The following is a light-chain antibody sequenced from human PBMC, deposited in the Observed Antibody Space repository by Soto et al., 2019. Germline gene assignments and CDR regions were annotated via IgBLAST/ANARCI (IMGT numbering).Light chain of an antibody. CDR3: QQRRGA. CDR1: QSVGSY. CDR2: DAS. V-gene: IGKV3-11*01. J-gene: IGKJ1*01. Sequence: EIVLTQSPATLSLSPGERATLSCRASQSVGSYLAWYQQKPGQAPRLLISDASNRATGIPTRFSGSGSGTDFTLTISSLDPDDFAVYYCQQRRGAFGQGTKVEIK.